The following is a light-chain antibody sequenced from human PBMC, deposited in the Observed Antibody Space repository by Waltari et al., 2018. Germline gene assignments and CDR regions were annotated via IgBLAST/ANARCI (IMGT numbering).Light chain of an antibody. V-gene: IGLV1-47*01. CDR2: RNN. CDR3: AAWDDSLSGSV. CDR1: SSNIGSNY. J-gene: IGLJ3*02. Sequence: QSVPTQPPSASGTPGQRVTISCSGSSSNIGSNYVYWYQQLPGAAPKLPIHRNNQRPSGVPDRFPGSKSGTSASLGISGLRSEDEADYYCAAWDDSLSGSVFGGGTKLTVL.